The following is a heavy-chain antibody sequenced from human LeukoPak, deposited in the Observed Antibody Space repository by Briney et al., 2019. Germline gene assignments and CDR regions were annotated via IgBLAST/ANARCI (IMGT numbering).Heavy chain of an antibody. CDR2: IYYSGST. V-gene: IGHV4-39*07. CDR3: AREVTMIVVAAWYFDY. D-gene: IGHD3-22*01. Sequence: SETLSLTFTVSGGSISSSSYYWGWIRQPPGKGLEWIGSIYYSGSTYYNPSLKSRVTISVDTSKNQFSLKLSSVTAADTAVYYCAREVTMIVVAAWYFDYWGQGTLVTVSS. CDR1: GGSISSSSYY. J-gene: IGHJ4*02.